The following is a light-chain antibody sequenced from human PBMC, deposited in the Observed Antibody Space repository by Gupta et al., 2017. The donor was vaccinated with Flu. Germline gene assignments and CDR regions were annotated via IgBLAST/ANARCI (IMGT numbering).Light chain of an antibody. J-gene: IGKJ4*02. CDR2: GAS. CDR1: QSVSSN. Sequence: IVMTQSPATLSVSPGERATLSCRASQSVSSNLAWYQQKPGQAPRLLIYGASTRATGIPARFSGSGSGTEFTLTISRLQSEDFAVYYCQQYNNSPLTFGGGTKVEIK. CDR3: QQYNNSPLT. V-gene: IGKV3-15*01.